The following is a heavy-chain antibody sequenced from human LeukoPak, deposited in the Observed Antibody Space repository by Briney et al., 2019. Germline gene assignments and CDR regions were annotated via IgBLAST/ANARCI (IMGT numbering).Heavy chain of an antibody. V-gene: IGHV6-1*01. Sequence: SQTLSLTCAISGDSVSSNSAAWNWIRQSPLRGLERLERTYYRSKWYNDYAVSVKSRITINPDTSKNQFSLQLNSVTPEDTAVYYCARDPNDFWSGYYFDYWGQGTLVTVSS. CDR2: TYYRSKWYN. CDR3: ARDPNDFWSGYYFDY. J-gene: IGHJ4*02. CDR1: GDSVSSNSAA. D-gene: IGHD3-3*01.